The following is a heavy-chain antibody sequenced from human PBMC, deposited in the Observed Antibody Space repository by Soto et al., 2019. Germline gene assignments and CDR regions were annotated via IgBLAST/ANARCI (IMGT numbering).Heavy chain of an antibody. V-gene: IGHV3-23*01. CDR1: GFTFSDHS. D-gene: IGHD3-10*01. Sequence: GGSLRLSCAASGFTFSDHSMNWVRQAPGKGLEWVSAITPRGFNTYYADSVKGRFTISRDNAEKTLFLQLNSLRGEDTATYYCAASNYHGSGSPFDYWGQGALVTVSS. CDR2: ITPRGFNT. CDR3: AASNYHGSGSPFDY. J-gene: IGHJ4*02.